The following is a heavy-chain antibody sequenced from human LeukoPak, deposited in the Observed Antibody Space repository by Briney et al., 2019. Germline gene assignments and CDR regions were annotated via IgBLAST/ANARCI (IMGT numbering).Heavy chain of an antibody. CDR1: GYTFTSYG. D-gene: IGHD3-22*01. CDR2: ISAYNGNT. Sequence: ASVNVSCKASGYTFTSYGISWVRQAPGQGLEWMGWISAYNGNTNYAQKLQGRVTMTTDTSTSTAYMELRSLRSDDTAVYYCARAAYYYDSSGYLAGGEVLSLDWFDPWGQGTVVTVSS. CDR3: ARAAYYYDSSGYLAGGEVLSLDWFDP. J-gene: IGHJ5*02. V-gene: IGHV1-18*01.